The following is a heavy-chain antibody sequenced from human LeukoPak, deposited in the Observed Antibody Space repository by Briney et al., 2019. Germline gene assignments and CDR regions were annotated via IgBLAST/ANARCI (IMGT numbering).Heavy chain of an antibody. D-gene: IGHD1-26*01. V-gene: IGHV4-39*07. CDR2: IYYSGST. J-gene: IGHJ4*02. Sequence: PSETLSLTCTVSGGSISSSSYYWGWIRQPPGKGLEWIGSIYYSGSTYYNPSLKSRVTISVDTSKNQFSLKLSSVTAADTAVYYCATYSGSYRGPFDYWGQGTLVTVSS. CDR3: ATYSGSYRGPFDY. CDR1: GGSISSSSYY.